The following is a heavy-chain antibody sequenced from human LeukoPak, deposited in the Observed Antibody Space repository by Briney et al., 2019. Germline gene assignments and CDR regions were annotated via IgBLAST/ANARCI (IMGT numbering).Heavy chain of an antibody. D-gene: IGHD4-11*01. CDR1: GDSFSDYY. Sequence: PSETLSLTCTVAGDSFSDYYWNWIRQSPGKGLEWIGYIYHDGRSNYNPSLKGRVAISMDTSRQQFSLKLSSVTAADTAVYYCVRDVSDYSNSHFDNWGQETLVTVSS. V-gene: IGHV4-59*01. CDR3: VRDVSDYSNSHFDN. J-gene: IGHJ4*02. CDR2: IYHDGRS.